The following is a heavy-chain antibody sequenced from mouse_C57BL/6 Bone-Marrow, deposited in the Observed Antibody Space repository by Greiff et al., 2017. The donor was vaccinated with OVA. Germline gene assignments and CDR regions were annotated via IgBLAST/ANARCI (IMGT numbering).Heavy chain of an antibody. D-gene: IGHD1-1*01. CDR2: IWWDDDK. CDR1: GFSLSTFGMG. J-gene: IGHJ2*01. CDR3: ARIEGPISYGSSYELDY. Sequence: QVTLKVSGPGILQPSQTLSLTCSFSGFSLSTFGMGVGWIRQPSGKGLEWLAHIWWDDDKYYNPALKSRLTISKDTSKDQVFLKIANVDTADTATYYCARIEGPISYGSSYELDYWGQGTTLTVSS. V-gene: IGHV8-8*01.